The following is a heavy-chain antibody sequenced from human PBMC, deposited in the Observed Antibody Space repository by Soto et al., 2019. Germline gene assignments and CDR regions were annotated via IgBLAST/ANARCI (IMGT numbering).Heavy chain of an antibody. CDR3: ARGERQQQRDY. D-gene: IGHD6-13*01. V-gene: IGHV4-4*02. J-gene: IGHJ4*02. CDR2: IYPSGSN. CDR1: GESIRSDQW. Sequence: QVQLQESGPGLVKPSGTLSLTCAVSGESIRSDQWWSWVRQPPGKGLEGICEIYPSGSNNYNPSLKNRVIISVDQSTNQFSLKLNSVTDADTAVYYCARGERQQQRDYWGKGTLVTVSS.